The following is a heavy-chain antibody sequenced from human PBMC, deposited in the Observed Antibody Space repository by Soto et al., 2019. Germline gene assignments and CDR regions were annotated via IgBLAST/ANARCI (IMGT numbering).Heavy chain of an antibody. CDR3: ARSGIAVAANYYYMDV. CDR2: IYYSGST. V-gene: IGHV4-31*03. D-gene: IGHD6-19*01. CDR1: GGSISSGGYY. Sequence: SETLSLTCTVSGGSISSGGYYWSWIRQHPGKGLEWIGYIYYSGSTYYNPSLKSRVTISVDTSKNQFSLKLSSVTAADTAVYYCARSGIAVAANYYYMDVWGKGTTVTVSS. J-gene: IGHJ6*03.